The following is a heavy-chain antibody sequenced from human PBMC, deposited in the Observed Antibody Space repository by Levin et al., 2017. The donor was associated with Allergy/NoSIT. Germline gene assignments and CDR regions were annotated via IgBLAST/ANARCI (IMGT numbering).Heavy chain of an antibody. CDR1: GFTFSSYS. J-gene: IGHJ3*02. CDR3: ARVRAGTSAFDI. CDR2: ISSSSSTI. V-gene: IGHV3-48*02. Sequence: LSLTCAASGFTFSSYSMNWVRQAPGKGLEWVSYISSSSSTIYYADSVKGRFTIPRDNAKNSLYLQMNSLRDEDTAVYYCARVRAGTSAFDIWGQGTMVTVSS. D-gene: IGHD6-13*01.